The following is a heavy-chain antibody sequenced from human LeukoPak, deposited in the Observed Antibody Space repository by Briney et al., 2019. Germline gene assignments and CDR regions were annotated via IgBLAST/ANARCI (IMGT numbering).Heavy chain of an antibody. CDR1: GFTFSNYW. CDR2: VTSDVRTT. CDR3: VRGSDETTGTISGWFDP. J-gene: IGHJ5*02. Sequence: PGRCLRLSCAASGFTFSNYWMYWVRQGPGKGLAWVSRVTSDVRTTTYADSVKGRFTIARDNPRNTLYLQMNSRRAEDTDVYYCVRGSDETTGTISGWFDPWGQGTLVTVSS. V-gene: IGHV3-74*03. D-gene: IGHD4-17*01.